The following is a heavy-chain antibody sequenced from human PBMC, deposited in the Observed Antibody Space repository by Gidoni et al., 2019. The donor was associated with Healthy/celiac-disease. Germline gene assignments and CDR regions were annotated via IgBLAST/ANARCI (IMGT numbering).Heavy chain of an antibody. CDR2: INHSGST. D-gene: IGHD5-18*01. V-gene: IGHV4-34*01. CDR1: GGSFSGYY. CDR3: ARGGRGYSYGTLDY. Sequence: QVQLQQWGAGLLKPSETLSLNCAVYGGSFSGYYWSWIRQPPGKGLEWIGEINHSGSTNYNPSLKSRVTISVDTSKNQFSLKLSSVTAADTAVYYCARGGRGYSYGTLDYWGQGTLVTVSS. J-gene: IGHJ4*02.